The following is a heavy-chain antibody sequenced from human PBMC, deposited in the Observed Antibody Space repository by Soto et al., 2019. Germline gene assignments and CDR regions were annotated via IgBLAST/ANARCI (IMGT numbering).Heavy chain of an antibody. V-gene: IGHV4-59*01. J-gene: IGHJ6*02. D-gene: IGHD1-26*01. CDR3: ARGASGWELLDCYYGMDV. CDR1: GGSMSEYF. CDR2: IYYFGST. Sequence: PSETLSLTCSVSGGSMSEYFWSWIRQSPGKGLEWIGYIYYFGSTDYNPSLKSRVTISVDTSKRQFSLRLPSVTAADTAVYYCARGASGWELLDCYYGMDVWGQVTTVVVSS.